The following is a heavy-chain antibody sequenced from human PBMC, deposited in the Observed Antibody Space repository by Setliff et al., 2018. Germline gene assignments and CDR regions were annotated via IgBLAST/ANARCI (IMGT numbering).Heavy chain of an antibody. V-gene: IGHV1-18*01. D-gene: IGHD3-10*01. CDR3: SRLVRFCTRIVCQRLSGDDY. J-gene: IGHJ4*02. CDR2: ISPHNGNT. CDR1: GYTFTDFG. Sequence: ASVKVSCKASGYTFTDFGVSWVRQAPGQGLEWVGWISPHNGNTYYAPKFQGTVLMTADTSTTTAYLELRGLRSDDTAVYYCSRLVRFCTRIVCQRLSGDDYWGQGTLVTVPQ.